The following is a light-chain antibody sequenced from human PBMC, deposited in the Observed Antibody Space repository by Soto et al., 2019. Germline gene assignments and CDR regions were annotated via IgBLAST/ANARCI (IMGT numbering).Light chain of an antibody. CDR2: DAS. Sequence: EIALTQSPGTLSLSPGERATLSCRASQSVSSSYLAWYQQKPGQAPRLLIYDASSRATGIPDRFSGSGSGTDFTLTISRLEPEDFAVYYCQQYGSSPSITFGQGTRLEIK. CDR1: QSVSSSY. V-gene: IGKV3-20*01. CDR3: QQYGSSPSIT. J-gene: IGKJ5*01.